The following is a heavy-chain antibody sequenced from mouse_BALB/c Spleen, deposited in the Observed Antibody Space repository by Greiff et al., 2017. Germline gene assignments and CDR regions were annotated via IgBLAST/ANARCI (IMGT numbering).Heavy chain of an antibody. V-gene: IGHV2-9*02. CDR2: IWAGGST. Sequence: VKLVESGPGLVAPSQSLSITCTVSGFSLTSYGVHWVRQPPGKGLEWLGVIWAGGSTNYNSALMSRLSISKDNSKSQVFLKMNSLQTDDTAMYYCASLRLPFAYWGQGTLVTVSA. CDR1: GFSLTSYG. D-gene: IGHD1-2*01. CDR3: ASLRLPFAY. J-gene: IGHJ3*01.